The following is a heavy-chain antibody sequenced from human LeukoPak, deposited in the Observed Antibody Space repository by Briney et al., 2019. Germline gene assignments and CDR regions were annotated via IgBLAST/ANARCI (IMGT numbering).Heavy chain of an antibody. J-gene: IGHJ4*02. CDR1: GGSFSGYY. CDR3: ASIQYSSSWYDY. V-gene: IGHV4-34*01. D-gene: IGHD6-13*01. CDR2: INHSGST. Sequence: SETLSLTCAVYGGSFSGYYWSWIRQPPGKGLEWIGEINHSGSTNYNPSLKSRVTISVDTSKNQFSLKLSSVTAADTAVYYCASIQYSSSWYDYWGQGTLVTVSS.